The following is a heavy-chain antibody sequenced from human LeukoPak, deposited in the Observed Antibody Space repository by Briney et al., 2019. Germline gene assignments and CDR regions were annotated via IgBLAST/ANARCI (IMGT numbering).Heavy chain of an antibody. D-gene: IGHD2-15*01. CDR1: VVSTSGSSYY. CDR2: IYYSGIT. Sequence: SETLSLTCTVSVVSTSGSSYYCGSIRQPPGKGLEWIGSIYYSGITYYNPSLKSRVTISVDTSKNQFSVKVSYPATAHTAMYDCATREVVATPYFDYWGQGTLVTVSS. CDR3: ATREVVATPYFDY. J-gene: IGHJ4*02. V-gene: IGHV4-39*01.